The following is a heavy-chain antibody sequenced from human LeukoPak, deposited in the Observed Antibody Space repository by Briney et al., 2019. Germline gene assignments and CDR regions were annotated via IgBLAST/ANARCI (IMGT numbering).Heavy chain of an antibody. Sequence: SVKVSCKASGGTFSSYAISWVRQAPGQGLEWMGRIIPILGIANYAQKFQGGVTITADKSTSTAYMELSSLRSEDTAVYYCAREVVVVVPAANFDYWGQGTLVTVSS. J-gene: IGHJ4*02. CDR3: AREVVVVVPAANFDY. CDR2: IIPILGIA. D-gene: IGHD2-2*01. V-gene: IGHV1-69*04. CDR1: GGTFSSYA.